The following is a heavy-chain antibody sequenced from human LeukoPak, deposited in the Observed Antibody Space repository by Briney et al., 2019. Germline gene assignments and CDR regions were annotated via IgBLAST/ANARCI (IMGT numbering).Heavy chain of an antibody. V-gene: IGHV3-30*02. D-gene: IGHD1-14*01. Sequence: PGGSLRLSCTSSGFTFSSTGMHRVSQAPGKGLEWVSYIRYDGNNKYYGDSVKGRLTVSRDNSKNTLYLQMNSLRVEDTAVYYCARTYNPDYWGQGTLVTVSS. CDR2: IRYDGNNK. J-gene: IGHJ4*02. CDR1: GFTFSSTG. CDR3: ARTYNPDY.